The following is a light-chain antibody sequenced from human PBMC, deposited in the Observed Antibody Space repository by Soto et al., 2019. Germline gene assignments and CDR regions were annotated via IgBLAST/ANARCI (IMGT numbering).Light chain of an antibody. CDR1: QSVLYSSNNKNY. V-gene: IGKV4-1*01. CDR2: WAS. J-gene: IGKJ2*01. Sequence: DIVMTQSPDSLAVSLGERATINCKSSQSVLYSSNNKNYLAWYQQKPGQPPKLLIYWASTRESGVPDRFSGSGSGTDFTLTINSLQAEDVAVDDCQQYYSTPYTFGQGTKLEIK. CDR3: QQYYSTPYT.